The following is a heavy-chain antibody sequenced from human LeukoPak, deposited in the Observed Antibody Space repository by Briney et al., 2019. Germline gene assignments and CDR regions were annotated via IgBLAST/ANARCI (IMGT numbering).Heavy chain of an antibody. D-gene: IGHD1-26*01. Sequence: GGSLRLSCAASGFTFSSYSMNWVRQAPGKGLEWVSYISSSSTIYYADSVKGRFTISRDNAENSLYLQMNSLRAEDTAVYYCASSYSGSYFDYWGQGTLVTVSS. V-gene: IGHV3-48*04. J-gene: IGHJ4*02. CDR1: GFTFSSYS. CDR3: ASSYSGSYFDY. CDR2: ISSSSTI.